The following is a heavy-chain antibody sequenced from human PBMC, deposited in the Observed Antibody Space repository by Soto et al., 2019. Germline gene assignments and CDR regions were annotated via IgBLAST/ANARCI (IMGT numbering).Heavy chain of an antibody. CDR1: GFTFSSYA. CDR2: ISGSGGST. CDR3: AKVSGRYCSSTSCYPMDY. J-gene: IGHJ4*02. V-gene: IGHV3-23*01. Sequence: PGGSLRLSCAASGFTFSSYAMSWVRQAPGKGLEWASAISGSGGSTYYADSVKGRFTISRDNSKNTLYLQMNSLRAEDTAVYYCAKVSGRYCSSTSCYPMDYWGQGTLVTVSS. D-gene: IGHD2-2*01.